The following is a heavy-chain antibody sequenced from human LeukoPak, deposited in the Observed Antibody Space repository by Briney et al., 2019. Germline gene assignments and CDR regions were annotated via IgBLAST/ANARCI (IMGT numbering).Heavy chain of an antibody. CDR2: ISAYNGNT. J-gene: IGHJ6*02. D-gene: IGHD3-10*01. CDR1: GYTFTSYG. Sequence: ASVKVSCKASGYTFTSYGISWVRQAPGQGLEWMGWISAYNGNTNYAQKLQGRVTMTTDTSTSTAYMELRSLRSDDTAVYYCARTGSDRQNTNYYYYGMDVWGQGTTVTVSS. CDR3: ARTGSDRQNTNYYYYGMDV. V-gene: IGHV1-18*01.